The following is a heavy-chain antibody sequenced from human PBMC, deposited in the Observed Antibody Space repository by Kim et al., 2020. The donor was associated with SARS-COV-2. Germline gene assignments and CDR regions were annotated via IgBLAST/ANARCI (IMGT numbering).Heavy chain of an antibody. V-gene: IGHV3-11*01. CDR3: ARDIVVVPAAIADYYYYGMDV. D-gene: IGHD2-2*01. CDR1: GFTFSDYY. J-gene: IGHJ6*02. Sequence: GGSLRLSCAASGFTFSDYYMSWIRQAPGKGLEWVSYISSSGSTIYYADSVKGRFTISRDNTKNSLYLQMNSLRAEDTAVYYCARDIVVVPAAIADYYYYGMDVWGQGTTVTVSS. CDR2: ISSSGSTI.